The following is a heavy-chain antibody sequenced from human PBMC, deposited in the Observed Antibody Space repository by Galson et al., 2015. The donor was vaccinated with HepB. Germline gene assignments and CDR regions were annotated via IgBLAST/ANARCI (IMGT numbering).Heavy chain of an antibody. V-gene: IGHV3-30*18. Sequence: LRLSCAASGFTFSSYGMHWVRQAPGKGLEWVAVISYDGSNKYYADSVKGRFTISRDNSKNTLYLQMNSLRAEDTAVYYCAKVGGAEHYYYYYGMDVWGQGTTVTVSS. D-gene: IGHD3-10*01. CDR3: AKVGGAEHYYYYYGMDV. CDR1: GFTFSSYG. CDR2: ISYDGSNK. J-gene: IGHJ6*02.